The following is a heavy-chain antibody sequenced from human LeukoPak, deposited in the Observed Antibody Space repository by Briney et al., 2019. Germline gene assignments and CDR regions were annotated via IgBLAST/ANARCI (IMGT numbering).Heavy chain of an antibody. D-gene: IGHD5-24*01. CDR3: ATIGNGYKFDF. CDR1: GGSITNTNY. V-gene: IGHV4-4*02. J-gene: IGHJ4*02. Sequence: SETLSLTCGVSGGSITNTNYWTWVRQPPGKGLEWIGEVNLQGSTNYNPSLMGRVAISVDTSENHISLQLTSVTAADTAVYYCATIGNGYKFDFWGQGTLVTVSS. CDR2: VNLQGST.